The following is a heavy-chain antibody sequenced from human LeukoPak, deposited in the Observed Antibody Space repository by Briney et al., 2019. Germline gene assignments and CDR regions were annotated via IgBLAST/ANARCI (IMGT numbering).Heavy chain of an antibody. CDR2: IKQDGSDK. CDR3: ARDQDPVEMATIFAY. Sequence: GGSLRLSCAASGFTFSRYWMSWVRQAPGKGLEWVANIKQDGSDKYYVDSVKGRFIISRDNAKNSLYLQMNSLRAEDTAVYYCARDQDPVEMATIFAYWGQGTLVTVSS. D-gene: IGHD5-24*01. J-gene: IGHJ4*02. V-gene: IGHV3-7*01. CDR1: GFTFSRYW.